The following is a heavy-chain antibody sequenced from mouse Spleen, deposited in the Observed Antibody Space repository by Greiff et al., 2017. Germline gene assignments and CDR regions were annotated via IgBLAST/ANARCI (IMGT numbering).Heavy chain of an antibody. V-gene: IGHV1-81*01. CDR3: ARWYSNPGYYAMDY. D-gene: IGHD2-5*01. CDR1: GYTFTSYG. CDR2: IYPRSGNT. J-gene: IGHJ4*01. Sequence: QVQLQQSGAELMKPGASVKISCKASGYTFTSYGISWVKQRTGQGLEWIGEIYPRSGNTYYNEKFKGKATLTADKSSSTAYMELRSLTSEDSAVYFCARWYSNPGYYAMDYWGQGTSVTVSS.